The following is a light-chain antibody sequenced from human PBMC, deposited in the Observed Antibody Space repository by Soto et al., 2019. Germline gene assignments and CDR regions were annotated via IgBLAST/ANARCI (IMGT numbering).Light chain of an antibody. J-gene: IGKJ1*01. CDR3: QQYGISPWT. V-gene: IGKV3-20*01. Sequence: IGFKLSAGTVSLSPRERATLSCRASQSVSSSYLAWYQQKPGQAPRLLIYGASSRATGIPDRFSGSGSGTDFTLTISRLEPEDFAVYYCQQYGISPWT. CDR1: QSVSSSY. CDR2: GAS.